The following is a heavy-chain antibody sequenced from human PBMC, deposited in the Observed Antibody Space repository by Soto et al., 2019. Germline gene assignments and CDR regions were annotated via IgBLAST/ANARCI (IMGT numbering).Heavy chain of an antibody. CDR1: GFTFSNYG. CDR3: ARGTSIAAPEGP. J-gene: IGHJ4*02. CDR2: VSASNGYT. V-gene: IGHV1-18*01. Sequence: QVQLVQSGAEVKKPGASVKVSCKGSGFTFSNYGFNWVRQAPGQGLEWVGWVSASNGYTKSAQNFQDRLIMTTDTSTNTAYRELRGMRPDDTALYYCARGTSIAAPEGPWGQGTLVTVSS. D-gene: IGHD3-3*02.